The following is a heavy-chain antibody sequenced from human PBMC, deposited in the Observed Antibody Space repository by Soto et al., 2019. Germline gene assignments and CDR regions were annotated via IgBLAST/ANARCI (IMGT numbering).Heavy chain of an antibody. CDR1: GGTCRNSA. J-gene: IGHJ6*02. D-gene: IGHD1-1*01. V-gene: IGHV1-69*12. CDR2: IMPIFRTP. Sequence: QVQLEQSGAEVKKPGSSVKVSCKASGGTCRNSAISWVRQAPGQGLEWMGGIMPIFRTPDYAQKFQGRVTITADESTNTAYMELSGLRSDDTAVYYCARDNDRPQLGAIYYYILDVWSHGTTVTVSS. CDR3: ARDNDRPQLGAIYYYILDV.